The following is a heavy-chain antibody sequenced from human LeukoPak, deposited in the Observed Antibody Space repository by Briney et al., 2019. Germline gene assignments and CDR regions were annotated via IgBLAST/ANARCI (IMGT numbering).Heavy chain of an antibody. V-gene: IGHV3-74*01. Sequence: PGGSLRLSCAASGFTFSSYWMHWVRQAPGKGLVWVSRINSDGSSTSYADSVKGRFTISRDNAKNTLYLQMNSLRAEDTAVYYCAREGAAAGPYYFDYWGQGTLVTVSS. CDR1: GFTFSSYW. J-gene: IGHJ4*02. CDR2: INSDGSST. D-gene: IGHD6-13*01. CDR3: AREGAAAGPYYFDY.